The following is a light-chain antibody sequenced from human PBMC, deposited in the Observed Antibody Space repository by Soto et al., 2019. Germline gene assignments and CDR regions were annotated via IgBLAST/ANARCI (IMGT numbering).Light chain of an antibody. CDR1: QSVSTK. J-gene: IGKJ3*01. Sequence: MVMAQSPATLSVSPGERATLSCRASQSVSTKLAWYQQKPGKAPTLLIYGASTRPTGIPARFSGSGSGTAFTLPISSLQSEDFAVYYCQQYNNWPFTFGAGTRVDIK. CDR2: GAS. CDR3: QQYNNWPFT. V-gene: IGKV3D-15*01.